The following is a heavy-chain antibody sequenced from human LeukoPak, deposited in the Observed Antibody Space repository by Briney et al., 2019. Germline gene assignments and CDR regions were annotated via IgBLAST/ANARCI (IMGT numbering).Heavy chain of an antibody. J-gene: IGHJ4*02. CDR3: ARAYFSDSSGYYFAKVEFDS. D-gene: IGHD3-22*01. V-gene: IGHV3-21*01. CDR1: GFTFSSCT. Sequence: KTGGSLRLSCAASGFTFSSCTMNWVRQAPGKGLEWLSSISSSSSYIYYADSVKGRFTISRDNAKKSLYLQMNSLRAEDTAVYYCARAYFSDSSGYYFAKVEFDSWGQGTLVTVSS. CDR2: ISSSSSYI.